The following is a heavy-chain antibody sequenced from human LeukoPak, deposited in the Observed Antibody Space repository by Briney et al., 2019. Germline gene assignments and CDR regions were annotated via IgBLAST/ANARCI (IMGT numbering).Heavy chain of an antibody. Sequence: GGSLRRSCAASGFTCDDYGMNWVRQAPGKGLEWVSGINWNGGSTGYADSVKGRFTISRDNAKNSLYLQMNSLRAEDTALYYCARVGQQLEIDYWGQGTLVTVSS. CDR3: ARVGQQLEIDY. V-gene: IGHV3-20*04. CDR1: GFTCDDYG. CDR2: INWNGGST. J-gene: IGHJ4*02. D-gene: IGHD6-13*01.